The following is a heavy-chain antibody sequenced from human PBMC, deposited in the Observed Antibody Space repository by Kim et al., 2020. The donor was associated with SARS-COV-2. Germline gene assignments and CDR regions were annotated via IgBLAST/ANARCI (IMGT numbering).Heavy chain of an antibody. J-gene: IGHJ4*01. D-gene: IGHD3-22*01. CDR2: ISSNSGHT. V-gene: IGHV1-18*01. Sequence: ASVKVSRKASGYSFSNYGLVWARQAPGQGREGMGWISSNSGHTKYAQNVQGRVTLTTDTATNTGYMELSSLRADDTAGYLCAPYYVSNYYRGQWDWVQGT. CDR3: APYYVSNYYRGQWD. CDR1: GYSFSNYG.